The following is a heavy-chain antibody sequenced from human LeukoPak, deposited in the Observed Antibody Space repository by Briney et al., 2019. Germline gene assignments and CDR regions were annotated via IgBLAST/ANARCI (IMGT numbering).Heavy chain of an antibody. V-gene: IGHV3-11*04. CDR2: ISSSGSPI. D-gene: IGHD1-26*01. CDR3: AKIVGARITGY. CDR1: GFTFSDYY. Sequence: GGSLRLSCAASGFTFSDYYMSWIRQAPGKGLEWVSYISSSGSPIYYADSVKGRFTISRDNSKNTLYLQMNSLRAEDTAVYYCAKIVGARITGYWGQGTLVTVSS. J-gene: IGHJ4*02.